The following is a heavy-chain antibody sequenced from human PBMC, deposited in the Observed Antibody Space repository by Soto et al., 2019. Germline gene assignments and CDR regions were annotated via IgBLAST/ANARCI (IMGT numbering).Heavy chain of an antibody. CDR3: ASSSSWYYYYGMDV. V-gene: IGHV4-30-4*01. D-gene: IGHD6-13*01. CDR1: GGSISSGDYY. Sequence: QVQLQESGPGLVKPSQTLSLTCTVSGGSISSGDYYWSWIRQPPGKGLEWIGYIYYSGSTYYNPSLKRRLTISVDTSKTQFSLKLSSVTAADTAVYYCASSSSWYYYYGMDVWGQGTTVTVSS. J-gene: IGHJ6*02. CDR2: IYYSGST.